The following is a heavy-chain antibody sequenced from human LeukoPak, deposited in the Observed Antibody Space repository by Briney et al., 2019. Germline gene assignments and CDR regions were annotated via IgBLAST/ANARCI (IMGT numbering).Heavy chain of an antibody. J-gene: IGHJ1*01. V-gene: IGHV1-18*01. CDR2: ISAYNGNT. Sequence: ASVKVSCKASGYTFTSYGISWVRQAPGQGLEWMRWISAYNGNTNYAQKLQGRVTMTTDTSTSTAYMELRSLRSDDTAVYYCARDLSYDSSGYSRTKYFQHWGQGTLVTVSS. D-gene: IGHD3-22*01. CDR1: GYTFTSYG. CDR3: ARDLSYDSSGYSRTKYFQH.